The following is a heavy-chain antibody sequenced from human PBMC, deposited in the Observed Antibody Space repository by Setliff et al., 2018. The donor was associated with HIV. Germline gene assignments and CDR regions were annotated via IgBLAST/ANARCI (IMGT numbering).Heavy chain of an antibody. CDR2: INTNTGSP. Sequence: GASVKVSCKASGYTFTNYAMNWVRQAPGQGLEWMGWINTNTGSPTYAQGFTGRFVFSLDTSVSTAFLQISSLQAEDTAVYYCARAPPRITIFGVVVSSDYYNYYMDVWGKGTTVTVSS. V-gene: IGHV7-4-1*02. CDR3: ARAPPRITIFGVVVSSDYYNYYMDV. CDR1: GYTFTNYA. D-gene: IGHD3-3*01. J-gene: IGHJ6*03.